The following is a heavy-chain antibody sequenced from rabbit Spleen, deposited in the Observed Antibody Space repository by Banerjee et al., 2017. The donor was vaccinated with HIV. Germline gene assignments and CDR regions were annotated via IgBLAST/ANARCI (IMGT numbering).Heavy chain of an antibody. J-gene: IGHJ4*01. CDR2: IYTGNYKS. CDR1: GFSFSSSYY. CDR3: ARDAGSGPYIDGYFNL. V-gene: IGHV1S40*01. Sequence: QSLEESGGDLVKPGASLSLTCTASGFSFSSSYYMCWVRQAPGKGLEWIACIYTGNYKSYYASWAKDRFTISKTSSTTVTLQMTSLTVADTATYFCARDAGSGPYIDGYFNLWGPGTLVTVS. D-gene: IGHD8-1*01.